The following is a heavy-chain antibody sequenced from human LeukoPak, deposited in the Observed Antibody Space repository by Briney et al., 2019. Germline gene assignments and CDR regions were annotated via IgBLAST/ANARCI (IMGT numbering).Heavy chain of an antibody. CDR1: GASITNYY. D-gene: IGHD3-10*01. V-gene: IGHV4-59*01. CDR2: NFNRGST. J-gene: IGHJ4*02. CDR3: VRDPYYGSGNFDH. Sequence: PSETLSLTCAVSGASITNYYSTWIRQPPGKGLEWIGYNFNRGSTNYNPSLTSRVTISLDRTKNQFSLKLSSVSGAYTAIYYCVRDPYYGSGNFDHWGQGTLVTVSS.